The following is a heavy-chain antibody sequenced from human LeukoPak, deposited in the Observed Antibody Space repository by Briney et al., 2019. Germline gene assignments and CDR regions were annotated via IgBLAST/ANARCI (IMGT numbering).Heavy chain of an antibody. CDR1: GYTFTSYY. CDR3: ARQSVGSGSYYKGIDY. Sequence: ASVKVSCKASGYTFTSYYMHWVRQAPGQGLEWMGIVNPSGGSTSYAQKFQGRVTMTRDTSTSTVYMELSSLRSEDTVVYYCARQSVGSGSYYKGIDYWGQGTLVTVSS. D-gene: IGHD3-10*01. V-gene: IGHV1-46*01. CDR2: VNPSGGST. J-gene: IGHJ4*02.